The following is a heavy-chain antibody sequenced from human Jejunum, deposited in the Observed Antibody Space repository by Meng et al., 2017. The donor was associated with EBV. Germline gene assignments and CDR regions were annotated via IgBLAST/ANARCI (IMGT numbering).Heavy chain of an antibody. V-gene: IGHV4-61*01. Sequence: QVQLQESGPGLVKPSETLSLTCTVSGGSVSSGNYFWSWIRQPPGKGLEWIGYMSYSGSTNYNPSLKSRVTISADTSKNQFSLNLKSVTAADTAVYYCARAYGSGAYIDYWGQGTLFNVSS. J-gene: IGHJ4*02. CDR2: MSYSGST. CDR1: GGSVSSGNYF. CDR3: ARAYGSGAYIDY. D-gene: IGHD3-10*01.